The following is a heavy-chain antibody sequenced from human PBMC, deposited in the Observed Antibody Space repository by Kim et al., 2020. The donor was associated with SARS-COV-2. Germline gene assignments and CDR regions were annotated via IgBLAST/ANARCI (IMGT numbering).Heavy chain of an antibody. D-gene: IGHD3-10*01. V-gene: IGHV3-9*01. J-gene: IGHJ6*02. CDR1: GFTFGDYA. CDR3: AKGKGQLWFGEYYGMDV. Sequence: GGSLRLSCAASGFTFGDYAMHWVRQAPGKGLEWVSGISWNSGSIGYADSVKGRFTISRDNAKNSLYLQMNSLRAEDTALYYCAKGKGQLWFGEYYGMDVWGQGTTVTVSS. CDR2: ISWNSGSI.